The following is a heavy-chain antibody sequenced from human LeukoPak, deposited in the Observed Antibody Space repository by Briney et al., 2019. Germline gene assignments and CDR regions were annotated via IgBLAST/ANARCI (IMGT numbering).Heavy chain of an antibody. D-gene: IGHD3-22*01. CDR2: IYYSGST. CDR1: GGSISSYY. CDR3: ASHYYETRYFDY. V-gene: IGHV4-59*01. J-gene: IGHJ4*02. Sequence: SETLSLTCTVSGGSISSYYWTWTRQPPGKGLEWIGYIYYSGSTNYNPSLKSRVTISVDTSKNQFSLKLSSVTAADTAVYYCASHYYETRYFDYWGQGTLVTVSS.